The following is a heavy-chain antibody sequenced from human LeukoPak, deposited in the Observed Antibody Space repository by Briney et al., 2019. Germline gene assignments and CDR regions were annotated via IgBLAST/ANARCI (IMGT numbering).Heavy chain of an antibody. Sequence: ASVKVSCTASGYTFTGYYMHWVRQAPGQGLEWMGWINPNTGGTNYAQKFQGRVTMTRDTSITTAYMELSRLRSEDTAVYYCARDGLAVAGTLNWFDPWGQGTLVTVSS. CDR1: GYTFTGYY. J-gene: IGHJ5*02. CDR3: ARDGLAVAGTLNWFDP. V-gene: IGHV1-2*02. CDR2: INPNTGGT. D-gene: IGHD6-19*01.